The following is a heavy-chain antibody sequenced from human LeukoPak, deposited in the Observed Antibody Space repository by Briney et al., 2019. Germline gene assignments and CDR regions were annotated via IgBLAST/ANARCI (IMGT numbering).Heavy chain of an antibody. V-gene: IGHV3-33*06. CDR1: GFTFSNYG. D-gene: IGHD5-12*01. J-gene: IGHJ4*02. Sequence: PGGSLRLPCAASGFTFSNYGMHWVRQAPGKGLEWVAVIWYDGSNKYYADSVKGRFTISRDNSKNTLYLQMNSLRAEDTAVYYCAKVGHGDYYLDYWGQGTLVTVSS. CDR2: IWYDGSNK. CDR3: AKVGHGDYYLDY.